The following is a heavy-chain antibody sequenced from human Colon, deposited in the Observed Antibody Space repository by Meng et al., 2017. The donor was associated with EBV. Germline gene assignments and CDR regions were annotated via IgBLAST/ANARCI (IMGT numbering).Heavy chain of an antibody. CDR3: ARRGPSGNFST. CDR2: CDNGVNN. Sequence: LTWISRPPKNELGCIEKCDNGVNNQYNPSLRSRVTISLDTSKKQFSLKVSYVTAADSAVYYCARRGPSGNFSTWGPGALVTVSS. V-gene: IGHV4-34*01. J-gene: IGHJ4*01. D-gene: IGHD3-10*01.